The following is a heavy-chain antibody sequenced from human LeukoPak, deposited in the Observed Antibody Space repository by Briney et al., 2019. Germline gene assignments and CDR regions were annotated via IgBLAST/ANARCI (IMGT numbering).Heavy chain of an antibody. CDR1: GFTFSSYA. J-gene: IGHJ3*02. Sequence: GGSLRLSCAASGFTFSSYAMSWVRQAPGKGLEWVSAISGSGGRTYYADSVKGRFTISRDNSKNTLYLQMNSLRAEDTAVYYCAKDDYYYDSSGYYLGDAFDIWGQGTMVTVSS. CDR2: ISGSGGRT. D-gene: IGHD3-22*01. CDR3: AKDDYYYDSSGYYLGDAFDI. V-gene: IGHV3-23*01.